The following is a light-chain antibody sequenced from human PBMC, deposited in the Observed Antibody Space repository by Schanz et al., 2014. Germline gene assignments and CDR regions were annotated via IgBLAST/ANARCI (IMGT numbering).Light chain of an antibody. CDR1: SSDVGSYNL. V-gene: IGLV2-23*01. CDR2: EGT. CDR3: CSYAGSSSLV. J-gene: IGLJ3*02. Sequence: QSALTQPASVSGSPGQLITISCTGTSSDVGSYNLVSWYQQHPGKAPKLMIYEGTKRPSGVSDRFSGSKSANTASLTISGLQAEDEGDYYCCSYAGSSSLVFGGGTKLTVL.